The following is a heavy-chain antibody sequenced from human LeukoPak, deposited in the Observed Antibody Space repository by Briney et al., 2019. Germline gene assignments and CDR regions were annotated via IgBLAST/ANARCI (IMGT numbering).Heavy chain of an antibody. D-gene: IGHD2-15*01. CDR1: GYTFTSYD. Sequence: ASVKVSCKASGYTFTSYDINWVRQATGQGLEWMGWINPNSGGTNYAQKFQGRVTMTRDTSISTAYMELSKLRSDDTAVYYCARDPRSIVVVAATLMDYWGQGTLVTVSS. CDR3: ARDPRSIVVVAATLMDY. CDR2: INPNSGGT. V-gene: IGHV1-2*02. J-gene: IGHJ4*02.